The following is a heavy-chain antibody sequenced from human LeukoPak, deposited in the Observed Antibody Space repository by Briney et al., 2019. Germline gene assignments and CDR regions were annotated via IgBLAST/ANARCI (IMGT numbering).Heavy chain of an antibody. V-gene: IGHV4-59*01. J-gene: IGHJ2*01. CDR2: IYYSGST. Sequence: NPSETLSLTCTVSGGSISSYYWSWIRQPPGKGLEWIGYIYYSGSTNYNPSLKSRVTISVDPSKNQFSLKLRSVTAADTAVYYCASASFGGYFDLWGRGTLVTVSS. CDR3: ASASFGGYFDL. D-gene: IGHD3-10*01. CDR1: GGSISSYY.